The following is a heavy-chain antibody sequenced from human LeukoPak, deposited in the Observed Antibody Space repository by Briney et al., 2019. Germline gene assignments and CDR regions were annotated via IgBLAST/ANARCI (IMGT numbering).Heavy chain of an antibody. CDR3: TRDPTNDYSNYWLDY. D-gene: IGHD4-11*01. Sequence: GGSLRLSCAASGFTFSTYRMSWVRQAPGKGLEWVSYISSSGSTIYYADSVKGRFTISRDNAKNSLYLQMNSLRAEDTAVYYCTRDPTNDYSNYWLDYWGQGTLVTVSS. CDR2: ISSSGSTI. CDR1: GFTFSTYR. J-gene: IGHJ4*02. V-gene: IGHV3-48*04.